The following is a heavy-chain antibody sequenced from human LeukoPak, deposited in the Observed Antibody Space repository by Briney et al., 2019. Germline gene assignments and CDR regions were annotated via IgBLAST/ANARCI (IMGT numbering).Heavy chain of an antibody. CDR3: ARRDYGDYREDYYFDY. V-gene: IGHV4-39*01. Sequence: SETLSLTRTVSGGSNSSSSYYCGSIRQPPGRGLGWDGSIYYSGSTYYKPSLKSRVTISVDTSKNQFSRKLSSVTAADTAVYYCARRDYGDYREDYYFDYWGQGTLVTVSS. CDR1: GGSNSSSSYY. J-gene: IGHJ4*02. CDR2: IYYSGST. D-gene: IGHD4-17*01.